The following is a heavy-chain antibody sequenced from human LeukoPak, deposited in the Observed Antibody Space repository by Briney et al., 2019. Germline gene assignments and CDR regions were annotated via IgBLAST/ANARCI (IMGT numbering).Heavy chain of an antibody. Sequence: SETLSLTCTVSGGSISSHYWSWIRQSPGKGLEWIGYISYSGSTFPNPSLQSRVTISVDTSKSQFSLQLSSVTAADTAVYYCARSDGVGAGYYYYGVDVWGRGTTVTVSS. V-gene: IGHV4-59*11. J-gene: IGHJ6*02. CDR1: GGSISSHY. CDR2: ISYSGST. D-gene: IGHD1-26*01. CDR3: ARSDGVGAGYYYYGVDV.